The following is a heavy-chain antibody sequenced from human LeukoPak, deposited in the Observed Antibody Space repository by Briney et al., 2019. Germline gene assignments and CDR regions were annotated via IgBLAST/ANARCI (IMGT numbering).Heavy chain of an antibody. V-gene: IGHV4-39*07. D-gene: IGHD3-10*01. CDR3: ARGNYYGSGSYYNWYYFDY. Sequence: SETLSLTCTVSGGSISSSSYYWGWIRQPPGKGLEWIGSIYYSGSTYYNPSLKSRVTISVDTSKNQFSLKLSSVTAADTAVYYCARGNYYGSGSYYNWYYFDYWGQGTLVTVSS. J-gene: IGHJ4*02. CDR1: GGSISSSSYY. CDR2: IYYSGST.